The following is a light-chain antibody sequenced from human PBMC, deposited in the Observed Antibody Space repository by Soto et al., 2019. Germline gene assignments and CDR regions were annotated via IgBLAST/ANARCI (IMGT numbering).Light chain of an antibody. V-gene: IGKV3-20*01. CDR2: ATS. J-gene: IGKJ4*01. Sequence: EIVLTQSPATLSLSPGERATLSCRASQTINSNYLAWYQRKHGQALILLISATSNKATVVPGRFSGSGSWSDFTLTISGLEPEDFAVYYCQQCGTSPLTFGGGTKMEIK. CDR1: QTINSNY. CDR3: QQCGTSPLT.